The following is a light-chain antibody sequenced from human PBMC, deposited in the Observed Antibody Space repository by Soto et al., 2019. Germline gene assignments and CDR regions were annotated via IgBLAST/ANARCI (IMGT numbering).Light chain of an antibody. CDR3: QYYGNSPPFN. V-gene: IGKV3-20*01. CDR2: AAS. CDR1: EIVSSNY. Sequence: ETVLTQSPGTLSLSPGERATLSCRASEIVSSNYLAWYQKKPGQAPRLLIYAASNRATGIPDNFSGSGSGMDFTLTINTLYPDDSAVYYCQYYGNSPPFNFGQGTKVEIK. J-gene: IGKJ2*01.